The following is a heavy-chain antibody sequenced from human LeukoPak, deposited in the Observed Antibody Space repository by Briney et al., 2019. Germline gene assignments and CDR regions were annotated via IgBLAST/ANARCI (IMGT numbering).Heavy chain of an antibody. Sequence: KPSETLSLTCTVSGGSISPYYWSWIRQPPGKGLEWIGSIYHSGSTYYNPSLKSRVTISVDTSKNQFSLKLSSVTAADTAVYYCARHSLPGITIFGVVTENWFDPWGQGTLVTVSS. CDR3: ARHSLPGITIFGVVTENWFDP. CDR2: IYHSGST. J-gene: IGHJ5*02. D-gene: IGHD3-3*01. V-gene: IGHV4-59*08. CDR1: GGSISPYY.